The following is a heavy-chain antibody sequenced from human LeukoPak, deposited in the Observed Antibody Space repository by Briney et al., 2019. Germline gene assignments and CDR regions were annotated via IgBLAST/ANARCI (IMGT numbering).Heavy chain of an antibody. V-gene: IGHV4-59*10. CDR3: ARSLLLWFGELSDAFDI. CDR2: IYTRGST. CDR1: GGSISSDY. J-gene: IGHJ3*02. D-gene: IGHD3-10*01. Sequence: SETLSLTCTVGGGSISSDYWSWIRQPAGKGLEWIGRIYTRGSTNYNPSLKSRVTMSVDTSKNQFSLKLSSVTAADTAVYYCARSLLLWFGELSDAFDIWGQGTMVTVSS.